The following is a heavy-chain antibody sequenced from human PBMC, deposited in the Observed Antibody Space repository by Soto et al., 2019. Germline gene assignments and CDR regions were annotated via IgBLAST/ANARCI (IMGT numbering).Heavy chain of an antibody. D-gene: IGHD3-10*01. V-gene: IGHV2-5*01. Sequence: QITLKESGPTLVKPTQTLTLTCSFSGFSLTTGVGVGWIRQPPGKALEWLTIIYWNDEKLYNPSLNTRLTITKDTSKNQVVLTVTDMDPVDTATYYCAHRVNMARGPYNYFGPWGQGTLVTVSS. CDR2: IYWNDEK. J-gene: IGHJ5*02. CDR3: AHRVNMARGPYNYFGP. CDR1: GFSLTTGVG.